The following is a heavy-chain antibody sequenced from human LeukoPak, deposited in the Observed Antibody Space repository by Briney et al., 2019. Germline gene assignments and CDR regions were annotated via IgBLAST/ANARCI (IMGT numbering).Heavy chain of an antibody. Sequence: SETLSLTCAVYGESFTTFYWGWIRQTPGKVLEWIGEINHTGSTNYNPSLKSRVTISIDTSRNQFSLKLNSVTAADTAVYYCAKSGGSGLIDYWGQGTLVTVSS. CDR3: AKSGGSGLIDY. V-gene: IGHV4-34*01. J-gene: IGHJ4*02. D-gene: IGHD1-26*01. CDR2: INHTGST. CDR1: GESFTTFY.